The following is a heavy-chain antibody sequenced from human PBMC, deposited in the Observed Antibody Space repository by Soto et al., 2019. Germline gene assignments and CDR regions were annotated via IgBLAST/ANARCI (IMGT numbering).Heavy chain of an antibody. J-gene: IGHJ4*02. CDR2: ISSSSSYI. CDR3: ARDPDGEPLFDY. V-gene: IGHV3-21*01. D-gene: IGHD4-17*01. CDR1: GFTFSSYS. Sequence: PGGSLRLSCAASGFTFSSYSMNWVRQAPGKGLEWVSSISSSSSYICYADSVKGRFTISRDNAKNSLYLQMNSLRAEDTAVYYCARDPDGEPLFDYWGQGTLVTVSS.